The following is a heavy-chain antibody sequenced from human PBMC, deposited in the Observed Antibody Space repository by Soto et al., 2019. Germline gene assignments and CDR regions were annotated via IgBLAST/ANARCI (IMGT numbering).Heavy chain of an antibody. D-gene: IGHD1-26*01. CDR1: GFTFSSYA. Sequence: LRLSCAASGFTFSSYAMSWVRQAPGKGLEWVSAISGSGGSTYHADSVKGRFTISRDNSKNTLFLQMNSLRAEDTAVYYCAKDSPYSASYKEDAFDIWGQGTMVTVSS. CDR2: ISGSGGST. J-gene: IGHJ3*02. CDR3: AKDSPYSASYKEDAFDI. V-gene: IGHV3-23*01.